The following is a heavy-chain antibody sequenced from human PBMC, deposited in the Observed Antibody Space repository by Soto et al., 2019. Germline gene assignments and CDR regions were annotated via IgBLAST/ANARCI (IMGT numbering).Heavy chain of an antibody. V-gene: IGHV3-23*01. CDR2: VSASGGGT. J-gene: IGHJ6*02. CDR3: AKSSSRAHYYAMDV. D-gene: IGHD2-2*01. CDR1: GFTFSSYA. Sequence: PEGSLRLSCAASGFTFSSYAMNWVRQAPGKGLEWVAGVSASGGGTSYADSVKGRFTISRDNSKDTLYLQMNSLRAEDTAVYYCAKSSSRAHYYAMDVWGQGTTVTVSS.